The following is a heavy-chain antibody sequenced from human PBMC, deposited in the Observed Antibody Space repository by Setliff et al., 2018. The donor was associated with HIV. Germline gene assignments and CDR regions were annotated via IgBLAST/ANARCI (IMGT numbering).Heavy chain of an antibody. V-gene: IGHV1-8*02. CDR2: MNPNSGNT. J-gene: IGHJ4*02. Sequence: ASVKVSCKASGYTFTSYDLYWVRQATGQGLEWMGWMNPNSGNTGYAQKFQGRVTMTKNTSISTAYMELSSLRSEDAAVYYCARGMRSAIFGVVIRGAFDFWGQGTLVTVSS. D-gene: IGHD3-3*01. CDR1: GYTFTSYD. CDR3: ARGMRSAIFGVVIRGAFDF.